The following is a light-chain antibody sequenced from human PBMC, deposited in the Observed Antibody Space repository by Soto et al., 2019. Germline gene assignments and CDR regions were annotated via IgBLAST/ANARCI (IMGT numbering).Light chain of an antibody. CDR1: QSVSRSY. J-gene: IGKJ1*01. CDR2: GAS. Sequence: EIVLTQSPGTLSLSPGDRSTLSCRASQSVSRSYLGWYQQKPGQAPRLLMYGASIRAAGVPDRFSGSGAGPEFTLTISRLEPEDVTVYYCHHYETFGQGTKVDI. V-gene: IGKV3-20*01. CDR3: HHYET.